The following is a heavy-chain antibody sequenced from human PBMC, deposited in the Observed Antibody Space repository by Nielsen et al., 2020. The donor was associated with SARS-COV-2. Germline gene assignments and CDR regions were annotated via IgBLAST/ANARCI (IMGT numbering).Heavy chain of an antibody. Sequence: GGSLRLSCTASGFTFGDYAMSWVRQAPGKGLEWVGFIRSKAYGGTTEYAASVKGRFTISRDDSKNTLYLQMNSLKTEDTAVYYCTTGGIHWGQGTLVTVSS. CDR3: TTGGIH. CDR1: GFTFGDYA. D-gene: IGHD2-15*01. CDR2: IRSKAYGGTT. J-gene: IGHJ4*02. V-gene: IGHV3-49*04.